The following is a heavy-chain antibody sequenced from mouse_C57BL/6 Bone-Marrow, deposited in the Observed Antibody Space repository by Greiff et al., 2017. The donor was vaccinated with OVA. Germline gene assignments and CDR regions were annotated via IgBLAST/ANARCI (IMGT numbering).Heavy chain of an antibody. CDR3: ARRGDDYDVPFAY. V-gene: IGHV1-63*01. D-gene: IGHD2-4*01. CDR1: GYTFTNYW. CDR2: IYPGGGYT. J-gene: IGHJ3*01. Sequence: VQLQQSGAELVRPGTSVKMSCKASGYTFTNYWIGWAKQRPGHGLEWIGDIYPGGGYTNYNEKLKGKATLTADKSSSTAYMQFSSLTSEDSAIYYCARRGDDYDVPFAYWGQGTLVTVSA.